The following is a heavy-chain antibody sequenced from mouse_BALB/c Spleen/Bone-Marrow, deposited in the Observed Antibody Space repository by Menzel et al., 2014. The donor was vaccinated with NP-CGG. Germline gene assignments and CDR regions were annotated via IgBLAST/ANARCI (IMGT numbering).Heavy chain of an antibody. J-gene: IGHJ3*01. CDR2: IDPANGNT. Sequence: VQLQQSGAELVKPGASVKLSCTASGFNIKDTYMHWVKQRPEQGLEWIGGIDPANGNTKYDPKFLGKATITADTSSNTSFLQLSGLTSEDTAVYYCVRGVWLLLFAYWGQGTLVTVSA. CDR3: VRGVWLLLFAY. V-gene: IGHV14-3*02. CDR1: GFNIKDTY. D-gene: IGHD2-3*01.